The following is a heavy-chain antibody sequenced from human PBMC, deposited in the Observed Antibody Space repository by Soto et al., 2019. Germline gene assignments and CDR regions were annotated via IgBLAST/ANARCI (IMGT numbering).Heavy chain of an antibody. Sequence: GGSLRLSCAASGFTFSSYAMSWVRQAPGKGLEWVSAISGSGGSTYYADSVKGRFTISRDNSKNTLYLQMNSLRAEDTAVYYCAKLTRYGSGSYYRGGDYWGQGTLVTVSS. CDR3: AKLTRYGSGSYYRGGDY. J-gene: IGHJ4*02. CDR1: GFTFSSYA. D-gene: IGHD3-10*01. CDR2: ISGSGGST. V-gene: IGHV3-23*01.